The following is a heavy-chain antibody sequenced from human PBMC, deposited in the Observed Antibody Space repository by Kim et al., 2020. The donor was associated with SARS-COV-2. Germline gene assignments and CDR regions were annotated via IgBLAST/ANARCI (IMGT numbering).Heavy chain of an antibody. CDR2: ISGSGGST. J-gene: IGHJ4*01. CDR1: GFTFSRYA. Sequence: GGSLRLSCAASGFTFSRYAMSWVRQAPGKGLEWDSVISGSGGSTYYADSVKGRFTISRDNSKNTLYLQMYSLRAEDTAVYYCATRGYNYDSSGYYWGHGTRVTVSS. CDR3: ATRGYNYDSSGYY. V-gene: IGHV3-23*01. D-gene: IGHD3-22*01.